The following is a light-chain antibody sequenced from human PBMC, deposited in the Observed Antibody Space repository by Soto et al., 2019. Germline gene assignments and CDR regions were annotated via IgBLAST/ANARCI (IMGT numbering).Light chain of an antibody. CDR1: QSIRSY. Sequence: DIQMTQSPSSLSASVGDRVTITCRASQSIRSYLNWYQQKPGKAPQVMIYGTSSLQSGVPSRFSGSGSGADFTLTISSLYPEDFATYYCQQSYSTPYTFGQGTKLEIK. J-gene: IGKJ2*01. CDR3: QQSYSTPYT. V-gene: IGKV1-39*01. CDR2: GTS.